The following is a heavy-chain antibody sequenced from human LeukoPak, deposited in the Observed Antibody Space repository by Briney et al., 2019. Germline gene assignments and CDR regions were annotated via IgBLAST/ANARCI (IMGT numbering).Heavy chain of an antibody. CDR1: GFTFSGYD. D-gene: IGHD3-10*01. V-gene: IGHV3-13*04. J-gene: IGHJ6*04. CDR3: ARGVPFGEKGIDV. Sequence: PGGSLRLSCAASGFTFSGYDMYWVRQSTGEGLEWVSAINIAGDTYYAASVKGRFTISRENAKNSLSLQMNSLRAGDTAVYYCARGVPFGEKGIDVWGKGTTVTVSS. CDR2: INIAGDT.